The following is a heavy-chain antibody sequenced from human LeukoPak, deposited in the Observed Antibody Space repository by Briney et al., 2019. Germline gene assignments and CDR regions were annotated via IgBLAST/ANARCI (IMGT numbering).Heavy chain of an antibody. CDR2: ISWNSGSI. J-gene: IGHJ4*02. D-gene: IGHD3-22*01. V-gene: IGHV3-9*01. CDR3: AKELYDSSGYYCFDY. CDR1: GFTFDDYA. Sequence: GRSLRLSCAASGFTFDDYAMHWVRQAPGKGLEWVSGISWNSGSIGYADSVKGRFTISRDNAKNSLYLQMNSLRAKDTALYYCAKELYDSSGYYCFDYWGQGTLVTVSS.